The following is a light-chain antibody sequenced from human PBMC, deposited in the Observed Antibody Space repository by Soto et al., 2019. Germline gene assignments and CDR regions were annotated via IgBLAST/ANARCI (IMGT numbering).Light chain of an antibody. V-gene: IGKV3-11*01. CDR3: QQRGDWPLYA. J-gene: IGKJ2*01. CDR1: QSVGTN. Sequence: EIVLTQSPATLSLSPGERATLSCRASQSVGTNLAWYQQKPGQAPRVLIYDASDRATGIPGRFSGSGSGTDFTLTISSLEPEDFAVYYCQQRGDWPLYAFGQGTKLEIK. CDR2: DAS.